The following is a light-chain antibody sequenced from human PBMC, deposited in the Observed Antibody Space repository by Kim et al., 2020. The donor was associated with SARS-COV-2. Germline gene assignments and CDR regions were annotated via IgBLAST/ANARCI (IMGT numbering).Light chain of an antibody. CDR3: CSYSSSSTVL. CDR1: SGDVGSYNL. V-gene: IGLV2-23*02. Sequence: GQEITISCTGTSGDVGSYNLVSWYQQHPGKAPKLMIYEVSERPSGVSNRFSGSKSGNTASLTISGLRAEDEADYFCCSYSSSSTVLFGGGTQLTVL. CDR2: EVS. J-gene: IGLJ2*01.